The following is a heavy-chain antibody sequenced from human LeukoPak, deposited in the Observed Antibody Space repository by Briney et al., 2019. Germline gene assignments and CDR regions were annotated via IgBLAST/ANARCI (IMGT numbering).Heavy chain of an antibody. CDR1: ASSISSGYY. CDR2: IYHSGTT. Sequence: SETLSLTCTVSASSISSGYYWGWIRQPPGKGLEWIGNIYHSGTTDYTPSLKRRVTISVDTSKNQFSLKLSFVTAEDTAVYNCARRGQGLVRAYFDYWGWGTLVTVSA. CDR3: ARRGQGLVRAYFDY. V-gene: IGHV4-38-2*02. J-gene: IGHJ4*02. D-gene: IGHD6-19*01.